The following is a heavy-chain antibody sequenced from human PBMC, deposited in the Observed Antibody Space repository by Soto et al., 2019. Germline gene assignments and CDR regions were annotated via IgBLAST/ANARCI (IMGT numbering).Heavy chain of an antibody. J-gene: IGHJ4*02. D-gene: IGHD3-3*01. V-gene: IGHV3-23*01. CDR1: AINFRSYA. CDR2: VGGSGSDT. Sequence: LRLSCSASAINFRSYAMSWVRQAPGKGLEWVSAVGGSGSDTYYADSVKGRFTISRDDSKNTLYLHMSSLRVEDTAIYYCAKRQSFDFWSGYLPFFDYWGQGTPVTVSS. CDR3: AKRQSFDFWSGYLPFFDY.